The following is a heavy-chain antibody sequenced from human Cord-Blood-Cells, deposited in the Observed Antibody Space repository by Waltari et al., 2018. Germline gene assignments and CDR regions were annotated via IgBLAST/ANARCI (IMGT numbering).Heavy chain of an antibody. J-gene: IGHJ4*02. V-gene: IGHV1-69*01. D-gene: IGHD3-22*01. CDR1: GGTFSSYA. CDR3: ASPYYYDSSGYYYFDY. Sequence: QVQLVQSGAEVEKPGSSVKVTCKAPGGTFSSYAIRWVRQAPGQGLEWMGGMIPIFGTANYAQKFQGRVTITADESTSTAYMELSSLRSEDTAVYYCASPYYYDSSGYYYFDYWGQGTLVTVSS. CDR2: MIPIFGTA.